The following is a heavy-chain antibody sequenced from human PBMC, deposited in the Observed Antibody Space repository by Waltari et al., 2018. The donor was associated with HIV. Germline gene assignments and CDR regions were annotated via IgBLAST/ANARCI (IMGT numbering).Heavy chain of an antibody. Sequence: EVQLVESGGGLVQPGRSLRLSCTASGFKFDDYAMHWVRQPPGKGLVWVSSISWHSTRITYADSVKGRFTISRDNAKKSLYLQMDSLRPEDTAFYYCSRGPMYNWFDPWGQGTLVTVSS. J-gene: IGHJ5*02. CDR1: GFKFDDYA. D-gene: IGHD3-10*02. CDR3: SRGPMYNWFDP. V-gene: IGHV3-9*01. CDR2: ISWHSTRI.